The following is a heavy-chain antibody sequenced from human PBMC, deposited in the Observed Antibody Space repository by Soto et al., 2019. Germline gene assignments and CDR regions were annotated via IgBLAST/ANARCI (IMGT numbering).Heavy chain of an antibody. J-gene: IGHJ4*02. D-gene: IGHD6-13*01. CDR3: AIPEAAAGTSFDY. Sequence: GASVKVSCKASGYTFTSYAMNWVRQAPGQRLEWMGWINAGNGNTKYSQKFQGRVTITRDTSASTAYMELSSLRSEDTAVYYCAIPEAAAGTSFDYWGQGTLVTVSS. CDR2: INAGNGNT. CDR1: GYTFTSYA. V-gene: IGHV1-3*01.